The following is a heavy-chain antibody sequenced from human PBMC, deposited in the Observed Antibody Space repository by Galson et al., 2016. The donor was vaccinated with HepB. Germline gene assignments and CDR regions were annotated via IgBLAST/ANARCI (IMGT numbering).Heavy chain of an antibody. CDR1: GFAFSGYA. D-gene: IGHD3/OR15-3a*01. V-gene: IGHV3-23*01. CDR3: VKWRGGVWTDYFIDY. J-gene: IGHJ4*02. Sequence: FLRLSCAAAGFAFSGYAMSWVRQAPGKGLEWVSIIHNSEDISYYADSVKGRFTISRDNSKNTLYLQMNSLRAEDTAVYYCVKWRGGVWTDYFIDYWGQGTLVTVSS. CDR2: IHNSEDIS.